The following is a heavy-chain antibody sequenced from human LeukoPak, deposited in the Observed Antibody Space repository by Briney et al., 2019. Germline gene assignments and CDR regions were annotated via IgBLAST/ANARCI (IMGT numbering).Heavy chain of an antibody. CDR1: RGSISSYY. D-gene: IGHD3-10*01. Sequence: SETLSLTCTHSRGSISSYYWSWIRQPPGKGLEWIGHIYYSGSTNYNPSLTRRVTISVDTSKNQFSLMLSSVTAADTAVYYCARDASIYYYGSGCRYYYYYYMDVWGKGTTVTISS. CDR3: ARDASIYYYGSGCRYYYYYYMDV. V-gene: IGHV4-59*01. CDR2: IYYSGST. J-gene: IGHJ6*03.